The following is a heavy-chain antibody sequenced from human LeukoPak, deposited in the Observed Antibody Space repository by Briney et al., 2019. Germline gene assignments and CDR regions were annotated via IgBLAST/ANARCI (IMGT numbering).Heavy chain of an antibody. CDR3: ARAGRITIFGVVIDYYYGMDV. Sequence: SETLSLTCAVYGGSFSGYYWSWIRQPPGKGLEWIGEINHSGSTNYNPSLKSRVTISVDTSKNQFSLKLSSVTAADTAVYHCARAGRITIFGVVIDYYYGMDVWGQGTTVTVSS. CDR1: GGSFSGYY. D-gene: IGHD3-3*01. J-gene: IGHJ6*02. CDR2: INHSGST. V-gene: IGHV4-34*01.